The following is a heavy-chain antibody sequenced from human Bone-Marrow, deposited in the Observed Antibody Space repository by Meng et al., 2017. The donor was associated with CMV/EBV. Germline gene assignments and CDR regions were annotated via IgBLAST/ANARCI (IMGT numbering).Heavy chain of an antibody. D-gene: IGHD2-15*01. CDR2: ISSSGSTI. Sequence: GGSLRLSCAASGFTFSDYYMSWIRQAPGKGLEWVSYISSSGSTIYYADSVKGRFTISRDNAKNSLYLQMNSLRAEDTAVYYCASLAAAAFYYYGLTIFGQGTTVTGSS. CDR3: ASLAAAAFYYYGLTI. V-gene: IGHV3-11*01. J-gene: IGHJ6*02. CDR1: GFTFSDYY.